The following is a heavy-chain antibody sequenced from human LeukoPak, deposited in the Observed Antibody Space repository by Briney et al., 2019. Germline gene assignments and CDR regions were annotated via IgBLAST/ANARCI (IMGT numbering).Heavy chain of an antibody. Sequence: SETLSLTCTVSGGSISSGSYSWSWIRQPAGKGLEWIGRIYTSGSTNYNPSLKSRVTISVDTSKNQFSLKLSSVTAADTAVYYCARGDCSSTICYSPMDVWGKGTTVTVSS. CDR1: GGSISSGSYS. D-gene: IGHD2-2*01. CDR2: IYTSGST. CDR3: ARGDCSSTICYSPMDV. V-gene: IGHV4-61*02. J-gene: IGHJ6*03.